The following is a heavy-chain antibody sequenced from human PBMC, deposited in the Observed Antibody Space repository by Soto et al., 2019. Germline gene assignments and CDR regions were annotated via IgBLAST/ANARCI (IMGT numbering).Heavy chain of an antibody. Sequence: PGGSLRLSCAASGFTLRSYGMHWVRQAPGKGLEWLAVISYDESHKYYADSVRGRFTISRDNAKNALYLQMNSLRADDTAVYFCVRGMNPLFGGQGTLVTVSS. CDR2: ISYDESHK. CDR1: GFTLRSYG. CDR3: VRGMNPLF. V-gene: IGHV3-30*03. J-gene: IGHJ4*01.